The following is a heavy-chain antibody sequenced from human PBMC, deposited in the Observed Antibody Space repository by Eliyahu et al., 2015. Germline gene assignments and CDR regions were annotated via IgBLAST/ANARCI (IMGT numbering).Heavy chain of an antibody. CDR1: GFAFXDYP. V-gene: IGHV3-11*01. CDR3: ARGMPGRGRDGPSDP. D-gene: IGHD5-24*01. CDR2: ISAWNSIT. Sequence: QVQLVESGGDMVKPGGSLRLXCAASGFAFXDYPMIWIRQAPGKGLEWVSFISAWNSITYYAESVKGRFTVSRDDGKNLLFLQMNSLRAEDTAMYYCARGMPGRGRDGPSDPRGQGTLVTVSS. J-gene: IGHJ5*02.